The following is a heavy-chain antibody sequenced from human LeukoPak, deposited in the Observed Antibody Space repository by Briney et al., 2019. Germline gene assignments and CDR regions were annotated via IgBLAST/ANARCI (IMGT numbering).Heavy chain of an antibody. V-gene: IGHV4-39*07. CDR3: ARVGHGIADQYYFDY. CDR1: DGSISSSSYY. CDR2: IYYSGST. J-gene: IGHJ4*02. D-gene: IGHD6-13*01. Sequence: SETLSLTCTVSDGSISSSSYYWGWIRQPPGKGLEWIGSIYYSGSTYYNPSLKSRVTISVDTSKNQFSLKLSSVTAADTAVYYCARVGHGIADQYYFDYWGQGTLVTVSS.